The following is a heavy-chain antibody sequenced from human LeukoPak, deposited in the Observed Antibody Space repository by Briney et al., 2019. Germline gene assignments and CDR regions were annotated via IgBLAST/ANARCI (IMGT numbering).Heavy chain of an antibody. D-gene: IGHD6-19*01. CDR3: ARDPYSSGWYKDAFDI. Sequence: GGSLRLSCAASGFTFSSYSMNWVRQAPGKGLEWVSSISSSSSYIYYADSVKGRFTISRDNAQNSLFLQLNSLRAEDTAVYYCARDPYSSGWYKDAFDIWGQGTMVTVSS. CDR1: GFTFSSYS. J-gene: IGHJ3*02. CDR2: ISSSSSYI. V-gene: IGHV3-21*01.